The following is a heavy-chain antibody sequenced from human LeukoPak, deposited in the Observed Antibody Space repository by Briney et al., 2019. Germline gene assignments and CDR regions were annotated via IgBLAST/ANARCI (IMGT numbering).Heavy chain of an antibody. V-gene: IGHV4-34*01. CDR1: GGSFSGYY. Sequence: SETLSLTCAVYGGSFSGYYWSWIRQPPGKGLEWIGGINHSGSTNYNPSLKSRVTISVDTSKNQFSLKLSSVTAADTAVYYCARGVGWIQLWKRPHYFDYWGQGTLVTVSS. CDR3: ARGVGWIQLWKRPHYFDY. J-gene: IGHJ4*02. CDR2: INHSGST. D-gene: IGHD5-18*01.